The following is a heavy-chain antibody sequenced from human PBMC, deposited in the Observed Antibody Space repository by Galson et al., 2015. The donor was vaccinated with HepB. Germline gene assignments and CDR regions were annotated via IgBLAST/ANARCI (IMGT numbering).Heavy chain of an antibody. Sequence: SLRLSCAASGFTFNTYAMHWVRQAPGKGLEWVAAIVYDGTNKYYADSVKGRFTISRDNSKNTVYLQMNSLRAEDTAVYSCAKAAQPQVGHYYYMDVWGKGTTVTVSS. CDR3: AKAAQPQVGHYYYMDV. J-gene: IGHJ6*03. D-gene: IGHD1-26*01. V-gene: IGHV3-30-3*01. CDR1: GFTFNTYA. CDR2: IVYDGTNK.